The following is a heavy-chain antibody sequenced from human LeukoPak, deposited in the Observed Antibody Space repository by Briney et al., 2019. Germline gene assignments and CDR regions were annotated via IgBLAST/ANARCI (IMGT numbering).Heavy chain of an antibody. CDR1: GFTFSSYA. Sequence: PGGSLRLSCAASGFTFSSYAMSWVRQAPGKGLEWVSAISGSGDSTYYGDSVKGRFTISRDNSKNTLYLQMNSLRAEDTAVYYCARGGDYYDRSGYPDPYYFYGMNVWGQGTTVTVSS. CDR3: ARGGDYYDRSGYPDPYYFYGMNV. J-gene: IGHJ6*02. D-gene: IGHD3-22*01. V-gene: IGHV3-23*01. CDR2: ISGSGDST.